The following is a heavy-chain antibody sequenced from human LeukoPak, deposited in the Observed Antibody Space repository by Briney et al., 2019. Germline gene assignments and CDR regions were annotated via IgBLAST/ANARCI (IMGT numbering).Heavy chain of an antibody. CDR1: GGSISSQY. Sequence: SETLSLTCTVSGGSISSQYWSWIRQPPGKGLEWIGYIYYSGITNYNPSLKSRVTISVDTSKNQLSLKLSSVTTADTAVYYCARGSGQRGWFDPWGQGTLVTVSS. V-gene: IGHV4-59*11. CDR3: ARGSGQRGWFDP. J-gene: IGHJ5*02. CDR2: IYYSGIT. D-gene: IGHD6-25*01.